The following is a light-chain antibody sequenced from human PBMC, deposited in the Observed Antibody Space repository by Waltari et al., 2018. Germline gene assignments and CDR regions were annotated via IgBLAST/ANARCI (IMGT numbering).Light chain of an antibody. CDR2: WAS. V-gene: IGKV4-1*01. CDR1: QSVLLSSNSKNY. J-gene: IGKJ1*01. CDR3: QQFYTTPPT. Sequence: DIVMTQSPDSLAVSLGERATINCKSSQSVLLSSNSKNYLAWYQQKPGQPPKLRIYWASTRESGVPDRFSGSGSGTDFTLPISSLQAEDVAVYYCQQFYTTPPTFGQGTKVEIK.